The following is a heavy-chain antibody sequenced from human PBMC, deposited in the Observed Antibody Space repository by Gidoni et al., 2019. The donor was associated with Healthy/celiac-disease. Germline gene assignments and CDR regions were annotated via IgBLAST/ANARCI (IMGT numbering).Heavy chain of an antibody. CDR2: ISSSSSYT. D-gene: IGHD3-3*02. CDR1: GFNFSDYY. J-gene: IGHJ6*02. Sequence: QVQLVESGGGLVKPGGSLRLSCAASGFNFSDYYMSWIRQAPGKGLEWVSYISSSSSYTNYADSVKGRFTISRDNAKNSLYLQMNSLRAEDTAVYYCASFRHSYGMDVWGQGTTVTVSS. V-gene: IGHV3-11*06. CDR3: ASFRHSYGMDV.